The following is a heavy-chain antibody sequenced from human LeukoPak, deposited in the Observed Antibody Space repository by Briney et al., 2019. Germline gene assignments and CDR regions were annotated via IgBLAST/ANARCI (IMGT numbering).Heavy chain of an antibody. J-gene: IGHJ4*02. D-gene: IGHD6-19*01. CDR1: GFTFSSYW. V-gene: IGHV3-7*04. Sequence: GGSLRLSCAASGFTFSSYWMSWVRQAPGKGLEWVANIKQDGSEEYYVDSVKGRFTISRDNAKNSLYLQMNSLRAEDTAAYYCARDRTGSGWYKDYWGQGTLVTVSS. CDR2: IKQDGSEE. CDR3: ARDRTGSGWYKDY.